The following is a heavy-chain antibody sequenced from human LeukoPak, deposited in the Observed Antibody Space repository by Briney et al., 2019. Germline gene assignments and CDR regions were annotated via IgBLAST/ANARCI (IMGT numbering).Heavy chain of an antibody. J-gene: IGHJ4*02. CDR3: AKGRDYYGSGADY. V-gene: IGHV3-30*18. D-gene: IGHD3-10*01. CDR1: GFTFSSYG. CDR2: ISYDGSNK. Sequence: GGSLRLSCAASGFTFSSYGMHWVRQAPGKGLEWVAVISYDGSNKYYADSVKGRLTISRDNSKNTLYVQMNSLRAEDTAEYYCAKGRDYYGSGADYWGQGTLVTVTS.